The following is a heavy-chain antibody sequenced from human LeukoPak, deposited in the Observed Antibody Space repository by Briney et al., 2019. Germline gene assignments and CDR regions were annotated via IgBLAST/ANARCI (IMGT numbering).Heavy chain of an antibody. CDR1: GGSISSYY. CDR2: IYTSGST. CDR3: ASSNPVYYYDSSGYHFRY. Sequence: SETLSLTCTVSGGSISSYYWSWIRQPAGKGLEWIGRIYTSGSTNYNPSLKSRVTMSVDTSKNQFSLKLGSVTAADTAVYYCASSNPVYYYDSSGYHFRYWGQGTLVTVSS. D-gene: IGHD3-22*01. V-gene: IGHV4-4*07. J-gene: IGHJ4*02.